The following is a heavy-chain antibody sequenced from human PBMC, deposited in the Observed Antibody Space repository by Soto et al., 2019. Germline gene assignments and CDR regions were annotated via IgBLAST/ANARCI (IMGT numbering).Heavy chain of an antibody. CDR2: IYWNDDK. Sequence: SGPPLVNPTQTLTLTCTFSAFSLSTSGVGVGWTRQPPGKALEWLALIYWNDDKRYSPSLKSRLTITKDTSKNYGVLTMTNMDPVDTATYYCAHLRFLEWSGGMDVWGQGTTVTVAS. V-gene: IGHV2-5*01. J-gene: IGHJ6*02. CDR3: AHLRFLEWSGGMDV. CDR1: AFSLSTSGVG. D-gene: IGHD3-3*01.